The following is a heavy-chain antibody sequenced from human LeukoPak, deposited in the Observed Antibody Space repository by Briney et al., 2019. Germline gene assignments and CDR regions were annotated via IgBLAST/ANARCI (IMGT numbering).Heavy chain of an antibody. CDR1: GGTFNSYT. J-gene: IGHJ4*02. Sequence: ASVKVSCKASGGTFNSYTISWVRQAPGQGLEWMGRIIPILGIANYAQKFQGRVTITADKSTSTAYMELSSLRSGDTAVYYCARAGGSSGSYFDYWGQGTLVTVSS. CDR3: ARAGGSSGSYFDY. D-gene: IGHD3-22*01. V-gene: IGHV1-69*02. CDR2: IIPILGIA.